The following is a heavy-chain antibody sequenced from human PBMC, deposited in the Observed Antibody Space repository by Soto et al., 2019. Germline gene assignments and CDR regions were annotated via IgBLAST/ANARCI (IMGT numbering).Heavy chain of an antibody. CDR2: INPSGGST. Sequence: QVQLVQSGAEVKKPGASVKVSCKASGYTFTSYYMHWVRQAPGQGLEWMGIINPSGGSTRYAQKFQGRVTMTRDTSTSTVYMELSSLRSEDTAVYYCARGYCGGDCYYDAFDIWGQGTMVTVSS. D-gene: IGHD2-21*01. V-gene: IGHV1-46*03. CDR1: GYTFTSYY. J-gene: IGHJ3*02. CDR3: ARGYCGGDCYYDAFDI.